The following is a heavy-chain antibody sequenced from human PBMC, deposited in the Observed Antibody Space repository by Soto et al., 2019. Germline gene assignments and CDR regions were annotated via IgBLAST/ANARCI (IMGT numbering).Heavy chain of an antibody. V-gene: IGHV1-3*01. D-gene: IGHD3-10*01. Sequence: QVQLVQSGAEVKKPGASVKVSCKASGYTFTSYPMHWVRQAPGQRLEWMGWINAGNGNTKYSQKFQGRVTITRDTSASTAYMELSSLRSEDTAVYYCARGLTMVRGVILDAFDIWGQGTMVTVSS. CDR2: INAGNGNT. CDR1: GYTFTSYP. J-gene: IGHJ3*02. CDR3: ARGLTMVRGVILDAFDI.